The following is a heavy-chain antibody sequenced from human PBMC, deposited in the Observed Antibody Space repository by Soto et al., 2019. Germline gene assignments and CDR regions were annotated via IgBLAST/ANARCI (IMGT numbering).Heavy chain of an antibody. CDR3: AKDISTGTTTFSWFDP. CDR1: GFTFDDYA. CDR2: ISWNSGSI. V-gene: IGHV3-9*01. J-gene: IGHJ5*02. Sequence: EVQLVESGGGLVQPGRSLRLSCAASGFTFDDYAMHWVRQLPGKGLEWVSGISWNSGSIGYADSVKGRFTISRDNAKNSLYLQMNNLRAEDTAFYYCAKDISTGTTTFSWFDPGAREPWSPSPQ. D-gene: IGHD1-1*01.